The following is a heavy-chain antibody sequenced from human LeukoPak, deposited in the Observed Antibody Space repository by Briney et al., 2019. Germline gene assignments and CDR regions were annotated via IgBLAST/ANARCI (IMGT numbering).Heavy chain of an antibody. Sequence: QPGGSLRLSCAASGFAFNNYAMNWVRQAPGKGLEWISYISNSGTTIYYADSVKGRFTISRDTAMKSLYLQMNSLRAEDTAVYYCARDQDWMFDYWGQGILVTVSS. J-gene: IGHJ4*02. CDR3: ARDQDWMFDY. V-gene: IGHV3-48*01. D-gene: IGHD1-1*01. CDR2: ISNSGTTI. CDR1: GFAFNNYA.